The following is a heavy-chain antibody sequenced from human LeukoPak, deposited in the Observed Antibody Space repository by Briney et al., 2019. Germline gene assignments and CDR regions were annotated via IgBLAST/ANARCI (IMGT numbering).Heavy chain of an antibody. CDR3: ARASNSPFDC. V-gene: IGHV3-23*01. D-gene: IGHD2-21*01. CDR1: GFTFSSYT. CDR2: ISGSGGST. Sequence: TGGSLRLSCAASGFTFSSYTMSWVRQAPGKGLEWVSAISGSGGSTYYADSVKGRFTISRDNSKNTLYLQMNGLRAEDTAIYYCARASNSPFDCWGQGTLVTVSS. J-gene: IGHJ4*02.